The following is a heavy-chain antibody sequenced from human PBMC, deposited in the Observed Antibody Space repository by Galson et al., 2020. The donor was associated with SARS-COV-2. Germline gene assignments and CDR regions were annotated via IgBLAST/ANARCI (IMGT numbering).Heavy chain of an antibody. CDR3: ATSTPHCGGDCSNWFDP. J-gene: IGHJ5*02. V-gene: IGHV1-24*01. Sequence: ASVKVSCKVSGYTLTELSMHWVRQAPGKGLAWMGGFDPEDGETIYAQKFQGRVTMTEDTSTDTAYMELSSLRSEDTAVYYCATSTPHCGGDCSNWFDPWGQGTLVTVSS. CDR1: GYTLTELS. D-gene: IGHD2-21*02. CDR2: FDPEDGET.